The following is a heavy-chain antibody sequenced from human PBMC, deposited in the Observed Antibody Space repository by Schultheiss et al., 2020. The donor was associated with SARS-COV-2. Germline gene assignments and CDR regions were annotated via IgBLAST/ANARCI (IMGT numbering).Heavy chain of an antibody. V-gene: IGHV3-7*01. J-gene: IGHJ6*03. CDR2: IKQDGSEK. CDR3: ASEGYYYYYMDV. CDR1: GFTFSSYW. Sequence: GGSLRLSCAASGFTFSSYWMSWVRQAPGKGLEWVANIKQDGSEKYYVDSVKGRFTISRDNSKNTLYLQMNSLRAEDTAVYYCASEGYYYYYMDVWGKGTTVTVSS.